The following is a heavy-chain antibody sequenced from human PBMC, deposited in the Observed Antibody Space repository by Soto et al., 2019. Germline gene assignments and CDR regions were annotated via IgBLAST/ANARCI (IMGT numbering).Heavy chain of an antibody. J-gene: IGHJ4*02. D-gene: IGHD5-12*01. CDR1: GGSISSSSYY. CDR3: AGGEMATIKGSFDY. CDR2: IYYSGST. V-gene: IGHV4-39*01. Sequence: SETLSLTCTVSGGSISSSSYYWGWIRQPPGKGLEWIGSIYYSGSTYYNPSLKSRVTISVDTSKNQFSLKLSSVTAADTAVYYCAGGEMATIKGSFDYWGQGTLVTAPQ.